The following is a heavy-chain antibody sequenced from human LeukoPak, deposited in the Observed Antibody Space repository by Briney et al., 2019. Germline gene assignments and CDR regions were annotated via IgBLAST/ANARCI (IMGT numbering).Heavy chain of an antibody. Sequence: ASVKVSCKASGYSFSNYGISWVRQAPGQGLEWVGWISVYNGYTNYAQKLQDRVTMTTDPSTSTAYMELRRLTSDDTAVYYCARGSNRIGDRLDYWGQGTLVTASA. D-gene: IGHD1-14*01. CDR2: ISVYNGYT. CDR3: ARGSNRIGDRLDY. CDR1: GYSFSNYG. J-gene: IGHJ4*02. V-gene: IGHV1-18*01.